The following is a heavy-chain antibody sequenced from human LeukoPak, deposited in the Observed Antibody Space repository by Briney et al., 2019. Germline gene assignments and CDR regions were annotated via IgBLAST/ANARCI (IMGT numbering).Heavy chain of an antibody. CDR3: ARDGLGTAVDY. J-gene: IGHJ4*02. Sequence: ASVKVSCKASGYIFTTYAISWVRQAPGQGLEWMGWISVYNGDTNYAQNLQGRVTMTTDTSTSTAYMELRSLRSDDTAVYYCARDGLGTAVDYWGQGTPVSVSS. CDR1: GYIFTTYA. V-gene: IGHV1-18*01. CDR2: ISVYNGDT. D-gene: IGHD6-13*01.